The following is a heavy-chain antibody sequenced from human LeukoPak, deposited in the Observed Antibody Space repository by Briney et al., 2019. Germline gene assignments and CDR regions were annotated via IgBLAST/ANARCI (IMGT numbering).Heavy chain of an antibody. D-gene: IGHD3-22*01. CDR2: INPNSGGT. CDR1: GYTFTGYY. J-gene: IGHJ5*02. Sequence: ASVKVSCKASGYTFTGYYIHWVRQAPGQGLEWMGWINPNSGGTNYAQRFQGRVTVTRDTSISTAYMELSRLRSDDTAFYYCARYDSTVNWFDPWGQGTLVTVSS. V-gene: IGHV1-2*02. CDR3: ARYDSTVNWFDP.